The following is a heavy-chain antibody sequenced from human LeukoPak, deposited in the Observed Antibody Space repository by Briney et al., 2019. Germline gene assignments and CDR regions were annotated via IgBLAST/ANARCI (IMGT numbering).Heavy chain of an antibody. D-gene: IGHD2-2*03. Sequence: SETLSLTCTVSGGSISGYYWSWIRQPPGKGLEWIGYIYYSGSTNYNPSLKSRVTISVDTSKNQFSLKLSSVTAADTAVYYCARGFGYCSSTSCYPAEYFQHWGQGTLVTVSS. CDR3: ARGFGYCSSTSCYPAEYFQH. CDR2: IYYSGST. CDR1: GGSISGYY. V-gene: IGHV4-59*12. J-gene: IGHJ1*01.